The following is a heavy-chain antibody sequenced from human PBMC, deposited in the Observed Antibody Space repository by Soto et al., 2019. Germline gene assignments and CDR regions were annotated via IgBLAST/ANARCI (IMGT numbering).Heavy chain of an antibody. CDR1: GFTFSSYV. Sequence: PGGSLRLSCAASGFTFSSYVMSWVRQAPGKGLEWVSATSGSGGSTYYADSVKGRFTISRVNSKNTLYLQMDSLRAEDTAVYYCAKDLRRLGDSWSGYYKRALGGYFQHWGQGTLVTVSS. CDR2: TSGSGGST. J-gene: IGHJ1*01. CDR3: AKDLRRLGDSWSGYYKRALGGYFQH. V-gene: IGHV3-23*01. D-gene: IGHD3-3*01.